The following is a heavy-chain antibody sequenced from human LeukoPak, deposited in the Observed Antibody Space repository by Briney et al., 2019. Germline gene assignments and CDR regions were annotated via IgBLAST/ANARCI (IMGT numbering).Heavy chain of an antibody. Sequence: PGGSLRLSCAASGFTFSSYSMNWVRQAPGKGLEWVGRIKSKTDGGTTDYAAPVKGRFTISRDDSKKTLHLQMNSLKTEDTAVYYCLTYYVDYWGQGTLVTVSS. CDR1: GFTFSSYS. CDR3: LTYYVDY. J-gene: IGHJ4*02. V-gene: IGHV3-15*01. D-gene: IGHD2/OR15-2a*01. CDR2: IKSKTDGGTT.